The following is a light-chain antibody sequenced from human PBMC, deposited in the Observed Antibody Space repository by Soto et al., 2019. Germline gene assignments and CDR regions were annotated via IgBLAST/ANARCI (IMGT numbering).Light chain of an antibody. CDR3: SSYTRSRTYG. CDR1: SSDVGGYNY. CDR2: EVS. Sequence: QSVLTQPASVSGSPGQSITISCTGTSSDVGGYNYVSWYQQHPGKAPKLLIYEVSNRPSGVSHRFSGSKSGNTASLTISGLQAEDEADYYCSSYTRSRTYGFGTGTKLTVL. J-gene: IGLJ1*01. V-gene: IGLV2-14*01.